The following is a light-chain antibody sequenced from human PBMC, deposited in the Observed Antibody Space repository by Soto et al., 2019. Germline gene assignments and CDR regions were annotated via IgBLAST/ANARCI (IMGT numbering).Light chain of an antibody. V-gene: IGKV3-15*01. CDR3: QQYNNWPHT. Sequence: EIVMTQSPATLSVSPGERATLSCRASQSVSSKLAWFQQKPGQASSLLIYGVSTRATGVPVRFSGSGSGTEFTLTINSLQSEDFAVYYCQQYNNWPHTFGQGTKLEIK. CDR2: GVS. J-gene: IGKJ2*01. CDR1: QSVSSK.